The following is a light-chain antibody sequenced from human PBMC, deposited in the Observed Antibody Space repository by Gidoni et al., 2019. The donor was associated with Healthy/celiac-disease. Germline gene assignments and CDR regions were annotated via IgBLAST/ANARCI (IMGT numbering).Light chain of an antibody. CDR3: QQYYSTLT. V-gene: IGKV4-1*01. CDR2: WAS. J-gene: IGKJ3*01. CDR1: QSVLYSSNNKNY. Sequence: DIVMTQSPDSLAVSLRARATINCKSSQSVLYSSNNKNYLSWYQQKPGQPPKLLIYWASTRESGVPDRFSGSGSGTDFTLTISSLQAEDVAVYYCQQYYSTLTFGPGTKVDIK.